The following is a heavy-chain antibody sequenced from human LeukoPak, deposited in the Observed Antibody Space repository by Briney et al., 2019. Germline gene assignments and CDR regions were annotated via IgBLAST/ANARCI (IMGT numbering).Heavy chain of an antibody. CDR2: IQNDGNDK. V-gene: IGHV3-30*02. Sequence: GGSLRLSCAASGLTFSTYGMHWVRQASGKGLEWVAFIQNDGNDKYYADSVKGRFTISKDNSKNTVDPQMNGLRAEDTAVYYCARAVTWIDPWGQGTLVIVYS. CDR3: ARAVTWIDP. J-gene: IGHJ5*02. CDR1: GLTFSTYG.